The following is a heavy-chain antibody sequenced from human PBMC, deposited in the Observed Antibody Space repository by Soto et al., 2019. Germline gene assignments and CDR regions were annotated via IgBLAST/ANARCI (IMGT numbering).Heavy chain of an antibody. Sequence: GAALKISCEGSGYSFTSSWFGSLHQMPGKGLEWMGIICPGDSDTRYSPSFQGQVTISADKSISTAYLQWSSLKASDTAIYYCTRQEGTGRWYYGMAFWVQGTTVPVSS. J-gene: IGHJ6*02. D-gene: IGHD2-15*01. CDR3: TRQEGTGRWYYGMAF. CDR1: GYSFTSSW. V-gene: IGHV5-51*07. CDR2: ICPGDSDT.